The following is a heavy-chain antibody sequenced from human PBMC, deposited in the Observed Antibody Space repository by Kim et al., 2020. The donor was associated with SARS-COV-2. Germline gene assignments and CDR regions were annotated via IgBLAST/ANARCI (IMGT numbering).Heavy chain of an antibody. D-gene: IGHD3-10*01. J-gene: IGHJ5*02. V-gene: IGHV4-34*01. CDR3: ARTMVRGVIIPWFDP. Sequence: PSLKRRVPMSVDPSRNQFSLKLSSVTAADTAVYYCARTMVRGVIIPWFDPWGQGTLVTVSS.